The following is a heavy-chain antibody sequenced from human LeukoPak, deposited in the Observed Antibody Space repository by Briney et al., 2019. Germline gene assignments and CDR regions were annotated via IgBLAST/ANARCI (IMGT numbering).Heavy chain of an antibody. J-gene: IGHJ4*01. V-gene: IGHV4-59*01. CDR2: IYYSGSA. D-gene: IGHD5-12*01. Sequence: PSETLSLTCTVSGGSISSYYWSWIRQPPGKGLAWIGFIYYSGSANYNPSLRSRVTISVDTSKNQFSLKLTSVTAADTAVYYCARTGVVATSYFFDYWGHGTLVTVSS. CDR3: ARTGVVATSYFFDY. CDR1: GGSISSYY.